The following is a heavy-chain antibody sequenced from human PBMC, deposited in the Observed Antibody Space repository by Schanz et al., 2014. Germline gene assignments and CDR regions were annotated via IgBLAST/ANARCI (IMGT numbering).Heavy chain of an antibody. Sequence: EVQLVESGGGLVQPRGSLRLSCAASGFTFSAYWMHWVRQAPGKGLVWVSHINSDGTTTTYADSVKGRFTISRDNAENTLYLQMNSLRADDTAVYYCARDLLVSHYDCWSGNDYWGQGTLVTVSS. CDR3: ARDLLVSHYDCWSGNDY. V-gene: IGHV3-74*01. CDR2: INSDGTTT. J-gene: IGHJ4*02. CDR1: GFTFSAYW. D-gene: IGHD3-3*01.